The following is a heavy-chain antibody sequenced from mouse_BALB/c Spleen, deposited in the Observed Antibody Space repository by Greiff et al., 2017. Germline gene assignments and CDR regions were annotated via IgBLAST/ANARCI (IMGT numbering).Heavy chain of an antibody. D-gene: IGHD1-2*01. V-gene: IGHV3-2*02. CDR1: GYSITSDYA. CDR2: ISYSGST. J-gene: IGHJ2*01. Sequence: VQLKESGPGLVKPSQSLSLTCTVTGYSITSDYAWNWIRQFPGNKLEWMGYISYSGSTSYNPSLKSRISITRDTSKNQFFLQLNSVTTEDTATYYCARRDITTATGYFDYWGQGTTLTVSS. CDR3: ARRDITTATGYFDY.